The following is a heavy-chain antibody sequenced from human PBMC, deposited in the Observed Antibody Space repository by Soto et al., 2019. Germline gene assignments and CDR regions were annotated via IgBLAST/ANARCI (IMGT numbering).Heavy chain of an antibody. J-gene: IGHJ6*02. CDR2: INHSGST. V-gene: IGHV4-34*01. D-gene: IGHD3-22*01. Sequence: PSETLSLTCAVYGGSFSGYYWSWIRQPTGKGLEWIGEINHSGSTNYNPSLKSRVTISVETSKNKFSLKLSSVTAADTAVYYCARDRVSYYYDSSGYPKAYYYGMDVWGQGTTVTVSS. CDR1: GGSFSGYY. CDR3: ARDRVSYYYDSSGYPKAYYYGMDV.